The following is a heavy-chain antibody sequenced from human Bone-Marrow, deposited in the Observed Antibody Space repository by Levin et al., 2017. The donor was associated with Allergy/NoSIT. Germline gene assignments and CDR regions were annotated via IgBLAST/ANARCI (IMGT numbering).Heavy chain of an antibody. V-gene: IGHV4-4*07. D-gene: IGHD6-13*01. CDR3: ARGYIAAAEGAFDI. CDR1: GGSISSYY. CDR2: IYTSGST. Sequence: SETLSLTCTVSGGSISSYYWSWIRQPAGKGLEWIGRIYTSGSTNYNPSLKSRVTMSVDTSKNQFSLKLSSVTAADTAVYYCARGYIAAAEGAFDIWGQGTMVTVSS. J-gene: IGHJ3*02.